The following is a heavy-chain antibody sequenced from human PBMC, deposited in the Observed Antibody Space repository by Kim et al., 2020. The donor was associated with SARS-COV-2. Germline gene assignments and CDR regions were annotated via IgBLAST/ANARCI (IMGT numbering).Heavy chain of an antibody. D-gene: IGHD6-13*01. CDR3: ARGTRIAAAGTWFDP. CDR1: GGSFSGYY. V-gene: IGHV4-34*01. CDR2: INHSGST. Sequence: SETLSLTCAVYGGSFSGYYWSWIRQPPGKGLEWIGEINHSGSTNYNPSLKSRVTISVDTSKNQFSLKLSSVTAADTAVYYCARGTRIAAAGTWFDPWGQGTLVTVSS. J-gene: IGHJ5*02.